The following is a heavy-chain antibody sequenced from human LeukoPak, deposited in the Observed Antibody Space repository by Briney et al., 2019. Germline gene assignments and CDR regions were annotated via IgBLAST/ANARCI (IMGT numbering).Heavy chain of an antibody. D-gene: IGHD3-22*01. J-gene: IGHJ4*02. CDR3: ARGLLPSITMIVVVTPPGY. CDR2: ISGSGGST. CDR1: GFTFSTYA. V-gene: IGHV3-23*01. Sequence: GGSLRLSCAASGFTFSTYAITWVRQAPGKGLEWVSAISGSGGSTYYADSVKGRFTISRDNAKNSLYLQMNSLRAEDTAVYYCARGLLPSITMIVVVTPPGYWGQGTLVTVSS.